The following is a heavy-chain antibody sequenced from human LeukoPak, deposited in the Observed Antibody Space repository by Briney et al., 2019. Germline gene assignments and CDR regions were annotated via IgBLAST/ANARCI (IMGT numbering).Heavy chain of an antibody. D-gene: IGHD3-3*01. J-gene: IGHJ4*02. CDR1: GGSISSGSYY. Sequence: SQTLSLTCTVSGGSISSGSYYWSWIRQPAGKGLEWIGRIYTSGSTNYNPSLKSRVTISVDTSKNQFSLKLSSVTAADTAVYYCARERWSGYSIGWGQGTLVTVSS. V-gene: IGHV4-61*02. CDR3: ARERWSGYSIG. CDR2: IYTSGST.